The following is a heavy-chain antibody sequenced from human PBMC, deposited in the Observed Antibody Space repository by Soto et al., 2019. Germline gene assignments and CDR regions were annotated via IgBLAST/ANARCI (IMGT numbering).Heavy chain of an antibody. CDR2: ISWNSGSI. Sequence: PGGSLRLSCAASGFTFDDYAMHWVRQAPGKGLEWVSGISWNSGSIGYADSVKGRFTISRDNAKNSLYLQMNSLRAEDTALYYCAKDMFPNMVRVRDAFDIWGQGTIVTVS. J-gene: IGHJ3*02. V-gene: IGHV3-9*01. CDR3: AKDMFPNMVRVRDAFDI. CDR1: GFTFDDYA. D-gene: IGHD3-10*01.